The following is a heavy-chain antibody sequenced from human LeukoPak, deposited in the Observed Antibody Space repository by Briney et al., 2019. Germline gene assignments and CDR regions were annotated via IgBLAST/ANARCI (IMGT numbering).Heavy chain of an antibody. CDR3: AKDSDDSSGYYYNY. D-gene: IGHD3-22*01. V-gene: IGHV3-23*01. CDR1: GFTFSSYA. Sequence: GGSLRLSCAASGFTFSSYAMSWVRQAPGKGLEWVSAISGSGGSTYYADSVKGRFTISRDNSKNTLYLQMNSLRAEDTAVYYCAKDSDDSSGYYYNYWGQGTLVTVSS. J-gene: IGHJ4*02. CDR2: ISGSGGST.